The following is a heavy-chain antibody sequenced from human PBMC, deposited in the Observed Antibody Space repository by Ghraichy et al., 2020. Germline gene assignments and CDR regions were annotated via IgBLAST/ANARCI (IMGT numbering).Heavy chain of an antibody. CDR3: ARDRITMVRGVILYYYGMDV. Sequence: GGSLRLSCAASGFTFSSYGMHWVRQAPGKGLEWVAVIWYDGSNKYYADSVKGRFTISRDNSKNTLYLQMNSRRAEDTAVYYCARDRITMVRGVILYYYGMDVWGQGTTVTVSS. V-gene: IGHV3-33*01. J-gene: IGHJ6*02. CDR1: GFTFSSYG. D-gene: IGHD3-10*01. CDR2: IWYDGSNK.